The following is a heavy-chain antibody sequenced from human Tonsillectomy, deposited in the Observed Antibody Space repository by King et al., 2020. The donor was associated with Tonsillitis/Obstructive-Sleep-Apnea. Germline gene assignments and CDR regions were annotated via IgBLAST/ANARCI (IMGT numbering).Heavy chain of an antibody. CDR3: ARQGYDFWSGYYTGIFY. J-gene: IGHJ4*02. CDR2: IYYSGST. Sequence: QLQESGPGLVKPSENLSLTSTVSGGSISSSSYYWGWIRQPPGKGLEWIGSIYYSGSTYYNPSLKSRVTISVDTSKNQFSLKLSSVTAADTAVYYCARQGYDFWSGYYTGIFYWGQGTLVTVSS. D-gene: IGHD3-3*01. V-gene: IGHV4-39*01. CDR1: GGSISSSSYY.